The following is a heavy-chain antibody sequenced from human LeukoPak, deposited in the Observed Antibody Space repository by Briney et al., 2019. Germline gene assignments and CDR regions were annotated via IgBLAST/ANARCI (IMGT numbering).Heavy chain of an antibody. CDR1: GGSISSYY. Sequence: SETLFLTCTVSGGSISSYYWSWIRQPAGKGLEWIGRIYTSGSTNYNPSLKSRVTMSVDTSKNQFSLKLSSVTAADTAVYYCARGAYCSSTGCYLGYYYYMDVWGKGTTVTVSS. J-gene: IGHJ6*03. CDR2: IYTSGST. V-gene: IGHV4-4*07. CDR3: ARGAYCSSTGCYLGYYYYMDV. D-gene: IGHD2-2*01.